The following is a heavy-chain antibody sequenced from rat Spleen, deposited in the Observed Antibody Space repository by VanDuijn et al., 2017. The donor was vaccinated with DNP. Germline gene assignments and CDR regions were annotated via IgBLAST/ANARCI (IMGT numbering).Heavy chain of an antibody. D-gene: IGHD1-5*01. J-gene: IGHJ2*01. CDR1: GFTFSDYY. V-gene: IGHV5-22*01. CDR3: ARHEENIGTRGYFDY. CDR2: ISYEGSST. Sequence: EVQLVESGGGLVQPGRSLKLSCAASGFTFSDYYMAWVRQAPKKGLEWVASISYEGSSTYYGDSVKGRFTISRDNAKSTLYLQMNSLRSEDTATYYCARHEENIGTRGYFDYWGQGVMVTVSS.